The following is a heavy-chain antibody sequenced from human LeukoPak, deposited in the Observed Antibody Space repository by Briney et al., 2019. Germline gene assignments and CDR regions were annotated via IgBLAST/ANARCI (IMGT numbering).Heavy chain of an antibody. CDR3: AREGWYYYDSSGYPRGRMGV. V-gene: IGHV3-21*01. J-gene: IGHJ6*02. CDR2: ISSRSSYI. Sequence: PGGSLRLSCAASGFSFSDYGINWVRQAPGKGLEWVSSISSRSSYIYYANSVKGRFTISRDNAKNSLYLQMNSLRDEDTAVYYCAREGWYYYDSSGYPRGRMGVWGQGTTVTVSS. D-gene: IGHD3-22*01. CDR1: GFSFSDYG.